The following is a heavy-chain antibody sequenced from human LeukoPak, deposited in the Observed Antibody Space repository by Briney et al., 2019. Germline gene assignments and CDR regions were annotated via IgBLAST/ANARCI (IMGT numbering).Heavy chain of an antibody. CDR3: ARVNRDSSGFYHIYFDY. Sequence: SQTLSLTCTVSGGSISSGGYYWSWIRQHPGKGLEWIGYIYYSGSTYYNPSLKSRVTISVDTSKNQFSLKLSSVTAADTAVYYCARVNRDSSGFYHIYFDYWGQGTLVTVSS. CDR2: IYYSGST. D-gene: IGHD3-22*01. CDR1: GGSISSGGYY. J-gene: IGHJ4*02. V-gene: IGHV4-31*03.